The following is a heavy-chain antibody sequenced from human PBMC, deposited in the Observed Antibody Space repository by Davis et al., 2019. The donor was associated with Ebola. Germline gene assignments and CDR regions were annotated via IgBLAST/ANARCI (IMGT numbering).Heavy chain of an antibody. Sequence: AASVKVSCKASGYTFTSYGIRWVRQAPGQGLEWMGWISAYNGNTNYAQKLQGRVTMTTDTSTSTAYMELRSLRSDDTAIYYCAICSHDGSAYYRQHWYFDLWGHGTLVTVSS. J-gene: IGHJ2*01. CDR3: AICSHDGSAYYRQHWYFDL. CDR1: GYTFTSYG. V-gene: IGHV1-18*01. CDR2: ISAYNGNT. D-gene: IGHD3-22*01.